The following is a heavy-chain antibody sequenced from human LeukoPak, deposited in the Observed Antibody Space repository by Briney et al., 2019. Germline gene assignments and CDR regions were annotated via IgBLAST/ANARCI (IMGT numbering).Heavy chain of an antibody. D-gene: IGHD3-22*01. V-gene: IGHV3-23*01. J-gene: IGHJ4*02. Sequence: GGSLRLSCAASGFPFSSYAMMWVRQAPGKGREWVSSISGSGGSTYYADSVKGRFTISRDNSKNTLYLQMNSLRAEDTAVYYCAKDPTVIVVVIPDYWGQGTLVTVSS. CDR2: ISGSGGST. CDR1: GFPFSSYA. CDR3: AKDPTVIVVVIPDY.